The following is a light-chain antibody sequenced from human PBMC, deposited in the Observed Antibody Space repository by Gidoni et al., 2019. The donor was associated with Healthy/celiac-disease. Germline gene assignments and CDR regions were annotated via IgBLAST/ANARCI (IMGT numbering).Light chain of an antibody. V-gene: IGKV3-11*01. CDR3: QQRSNWPLT. CDR1: QSVSSY. CDR2: DAS. J-gene: IGKJ4*01. Sequence: EIVLTQSPATLSLSPGESATLSCRASQSVSSYLAWYQQKPGQAPRLLIYDASNRATGIPAMFSGSGSGTDFTLTISSLEPEYFAVYYCQQRSNWPLTFGGXTKVEIK.